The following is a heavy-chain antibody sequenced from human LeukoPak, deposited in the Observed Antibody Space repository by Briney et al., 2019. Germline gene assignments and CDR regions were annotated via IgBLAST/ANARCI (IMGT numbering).Heavy chain of an antibody. CDR1: GYTFTSYG. CDR2: ISAYNGNT. J-gene: IGHJ4*02. V-gene: IGHV1-18*01. Sequence: ASVKVSCKASGYTFTSYGISWVRQAPGQGLGRMGWISAYNGNTNYAQKLQGRVTMTTNTSTSTAYMELRSLRSDDTAVYYCARYMVRGDPFDYWGQGTLVTVSS. CDR3: ARYMVRGDPFDY. D-gene: IGHD3-10*01.